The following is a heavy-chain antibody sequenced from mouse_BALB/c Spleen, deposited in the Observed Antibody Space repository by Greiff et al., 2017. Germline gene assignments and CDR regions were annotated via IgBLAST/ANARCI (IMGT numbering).Heavy chain of an antibody. D-gene: IGHD2-10*02. CDR2: IWGDGST. Sequence: QVQLQQSGPGLVAPSQSLSITCTVSGFSLTGYGVNWVRQPPGKGLEWLGMIWGDGSTDYNSALKSRLSISKDNSKSQVFLKMNSLQTDDTARYYCARVYGNFWFAYWGQGTLVTVSA. CDR1: GFSLTGYG. J-gene: IGHJ3*01. V-gene: IGHV2-6-7*01. CDR3: ARVYGNFWFAY.